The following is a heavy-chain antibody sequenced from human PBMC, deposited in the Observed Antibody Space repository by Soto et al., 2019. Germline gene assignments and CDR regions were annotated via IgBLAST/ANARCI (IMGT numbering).Heavy chain of an antibody. J-gene: IGHJ4*02. V-gene: IGHV3-74*01. CDR1: GFTFNSYW. D-gene: IGHD4-17*01. Sequence: EVQLVESGGGLVQPGGSLRLSCAASGFTFNSYWMHWVRQAPGKGLVWVSRINSDGSSTSSADSVKGRFTISRDNAKNTLYLQMNRRRAEDTAVYYCARVYGDYVDYWGQGTLVTVSS. CDR3: ARVYGDYVDY. CDR2: INSDGSST.